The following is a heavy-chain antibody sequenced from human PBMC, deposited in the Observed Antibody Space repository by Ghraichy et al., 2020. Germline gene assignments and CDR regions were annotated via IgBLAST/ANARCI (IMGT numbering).Heavy chain of an antibody. CDR2: IYHSGST. J-gene: IGHJ6*03. CDR3: ARVSDSSGWYYYYYYMDV. CDR1: GYSISSGYY. Sequence: SETLSLTCTVSGYSISSGYYWGWIRQPPGKGLEWIGSIYHSGSTYYNPSLKSRVTISVDTSKNQFSLKLSSVTAADTAVYYCARVSDSSGWYYYYYYMDVWGKGTTVTVSS. D-gene: IGHD6-19*01. V-gene: IGHV4-38-2*02.